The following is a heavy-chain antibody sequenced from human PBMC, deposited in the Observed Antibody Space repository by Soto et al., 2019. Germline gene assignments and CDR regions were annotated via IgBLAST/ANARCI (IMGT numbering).Heavy chain of an antibody. J-gene: IGHJ6*03. D-gene: IGHD3-10*01. CDR2: IIPILGIA. CDR1: GYTFTSYD. Sequence: GASWKVSCKASGYTFTSYDINWVRQATGQGLEWMGRIIPILGIANYAQKFQGRVTITADKSTSTAYMELSSLRSEDTAVYYCARGGPNYYYYYMDVWGKGTTVTVSS. CDR3: ARGGPNYYYYYMDV. V-gene: IGHV1-69*04.